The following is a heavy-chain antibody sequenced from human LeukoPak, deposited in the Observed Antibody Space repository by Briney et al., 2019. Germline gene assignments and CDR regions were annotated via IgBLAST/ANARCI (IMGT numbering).Heavy chain of an antibody. D-gene: IGHD6-13*01. V-gene: IGHV4-61*02. CDR3: AREMAAGSTGFDY. CDR2: IYTSGST. J-gene: IGHJ4*02. Sequence: SQTLSLTCTVSGGSISSGSYYWSWIRQPAGKGLEWIGRIYTSGSTNYNPSLKSRVTISVDTSKNQFSLKLSSVTAADTAVYYCAREMAAGSTGFDYWGQGTLVTVSS. CDR1: GGSISSGSYY.